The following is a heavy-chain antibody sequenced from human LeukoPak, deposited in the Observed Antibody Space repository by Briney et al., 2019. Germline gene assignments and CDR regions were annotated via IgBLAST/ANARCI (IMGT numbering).Heavy chain of an antibody. CDR3: ARPPYSSRLRNAFDI. CDR2: INHSGST. CDR1: GGSFSGYY. Sequence: SETLSLTCAVYGGSFSGYYWSWIRQPPGKGLEWIGEINHSGSTNYNPSLKSRVTISVDTSKNQFSLKLSSVTAADTAVYYCARPPYSSRLRNAFDIWGQGTMVTVSS. V-gene: IGHV4-34*01. D-gene: IGHD6-13*01. J-gene: IGHJ3*02.